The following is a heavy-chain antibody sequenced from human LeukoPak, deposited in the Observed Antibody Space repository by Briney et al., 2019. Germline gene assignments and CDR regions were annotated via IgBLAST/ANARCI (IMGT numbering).Heavy chain of an antibody. D-gene: IGHD4-17*01. CDR3: ARAYGDYVGYFQH. Sequence: PSETLSLTCAVSGGSISSGGYSWSWIRQPPGKGLEWIGYIYHSGSTYYNPSLKSRVTISVDRSKNQFSLKLSSVTAADTAVYYCARAYGDYVGYFQHWGQGTLVTVSS. V-gene: IGHV4-30-2*01. CDR1: GGSISSGGYS. CDR2: IYHSGST. J-gene: IGHJ1*01.